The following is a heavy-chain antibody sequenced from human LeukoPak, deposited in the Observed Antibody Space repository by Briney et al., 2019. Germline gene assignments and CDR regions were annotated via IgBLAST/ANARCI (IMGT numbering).Heavy chain of an antibody. CDR3: AKDGREWPRSLDY. J-gene: IGHJ4*02. CDR1: GFTFSSYI. Sequence: GGFLRLSCSASGFTFSSYIMNWVRQAPGKGLEWVSYISSSSSTIYYADSVKGRFTISRDNAKNTLYLQMNSLRAEDTAVYYCAKDGREWPRSLDYWGQGTLVTVSS. D-gene: IGHD5-12*01. V-gene: IGHV3-48*01. CDR2: ISSSSSTI.